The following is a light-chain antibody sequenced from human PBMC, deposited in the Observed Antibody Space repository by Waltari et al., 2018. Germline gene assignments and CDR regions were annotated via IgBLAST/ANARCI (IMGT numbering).Light chain of an antibody. CDR2: GNN. CDR1: SSNIGATYD. V-gene: IGLV1-40*01. J-gene: IGLJ3*02. CDR3: QSYDSSLSASV. Sequence: QSVLTQPPSVSGAPGQSVTISCTGSSSNIGATYDVHWYPHLPGTAPKPLIYGNNNRPSGAPDRFSGSKSGTSASLAITGLQAEDEADYYCQSYDSSLSASVFGGGTKLTVL.